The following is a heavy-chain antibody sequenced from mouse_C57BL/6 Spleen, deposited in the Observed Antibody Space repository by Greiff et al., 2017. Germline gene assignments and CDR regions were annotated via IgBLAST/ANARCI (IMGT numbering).Heavy chain of an antibody. CDR3: TTYGTTVVGYFDY. J-gene: IGHJ2*01. Sequence: VQLQQSGAELVRPGASVKLSCTASGFNIKDYYMHWVKQRPEQGLEWIGRLDPEDGDTEYAPKFQGKATMTADTSSNTAYLQLSSLTSEDTAVYYCTTYGTTVVGYFDYWGQGTTLTVSS. CDR1: GFNIKDYY. CDR2: LDPEDGDT. V-gene: IGHV14-1*01. D-gene: IGHD1-1*01.